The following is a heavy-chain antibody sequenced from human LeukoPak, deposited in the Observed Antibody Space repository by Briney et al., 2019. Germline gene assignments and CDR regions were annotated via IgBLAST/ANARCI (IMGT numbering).Heavy chain of an antibody. V-gene: IGHV3-48*02. Sequence: PGGSLRLSCAASGFTFSSHDMNWVRQAPGKGLEWVSHISSSGTIYYVDSVKGRFTISRDNAKNSLFLQMNSLRDEDTAVYYCARDPPPFWTGYSFQYYGMDVWGQGTTVTVSS. CDR2: ISSSGTI. D-gene: IGHD3/OR15-3a*01. J-gene: IGHJ6*02. CDR3: ARDPPPFWTGYSFQYYGMDV. CDR1: GFTFSSHD.